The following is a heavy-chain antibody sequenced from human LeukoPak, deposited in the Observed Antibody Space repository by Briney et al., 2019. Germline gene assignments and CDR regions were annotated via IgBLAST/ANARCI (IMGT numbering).Heavy chain of an antibody. J-gene: IGHJ6*03. V-gene: IGHV3-30*04. Sequence: GRSLRLSCAASGFTFSSYAMHWVRQAPGKGLEWVAVISYDGSNKYYADSVKGRFTISRDNSKNTLYLQMNSLRAEDTAVYYCARDGPKPLRYYYYYYYMDVWGKGTTVTVSS. CDR1: GFTFSSYA. D-gene: IGHD3-16*01. CDR3: ARDGPKPLRYYYYYYYMDV. CDR2: ISYDGSNK.